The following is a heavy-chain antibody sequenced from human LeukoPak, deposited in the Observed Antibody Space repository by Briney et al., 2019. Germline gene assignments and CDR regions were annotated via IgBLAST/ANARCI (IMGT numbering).Heavy chain of an antibody. Sequence: PSETLSLTCAVYGGSFSGYYWSWIRQPPGKGLEWIGEINHSGSTNYNPSLKSRVTISVDTSKNQFSLKLSSVTAADTAVYYCARAIVVVPAAMQNYYYYYYMDVWGKGTTVTISS. J-gene: IGHJ6*03. CDR1: GGSFSGYY. D-gene: IGHD2-2*01. V-gene: IGHV4-34*01. CDR2: INHSGST. CDR3: ARAIVVVPAAMQNYYYYYYMDV.